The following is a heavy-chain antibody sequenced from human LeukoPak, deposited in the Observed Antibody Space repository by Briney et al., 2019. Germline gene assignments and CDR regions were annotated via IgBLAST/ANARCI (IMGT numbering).Heavy chain of an antibody. V-gene: IGHV3-9*01. CDR2: ISWNSGSI. J-gene: IGHJ6*03. CDR1: GFTFDDYA. CDR3: ARGQRWELLGYYYYYMDV. Sequence: LRLSCAASGFTFDDYAMHWVRQAPGKGLEWVSGISWNSGSIGYADSVKGRFTISRDNAKNSLYLQMNSLRAEDTAVYYCARGQRWELLGYYYYYMDVWGKGTTVTVSS. D-gene: IGHD1-26*01.